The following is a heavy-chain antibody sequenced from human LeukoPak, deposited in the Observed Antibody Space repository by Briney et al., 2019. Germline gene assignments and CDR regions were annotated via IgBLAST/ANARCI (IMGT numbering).Heavy chain of an antibody. Sequence: PSETLSLTCTVSGGSISSGGYYWSWIREPPGKGLEWIGYIYHSGSTYYNPSLKSRVTISVDRSKNQFSLKLSSVTAADTAVYYCARVPGEQRSAEIWGQGTKVTVSS. D-gene: IGHD6-25*01. CDR3: ARVPGEQRSAEI. V-gene: IGHV4-30-2*01. J-gene: IGHJ3*02. CDR1: GGSISSGGYY. CDR2: IYHSGST.